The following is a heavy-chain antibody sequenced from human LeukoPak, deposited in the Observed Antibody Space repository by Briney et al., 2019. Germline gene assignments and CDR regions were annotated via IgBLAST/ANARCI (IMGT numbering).Heavy chain of an antibody. CDR2: IYYSGST. Sequence: SETLSLTCTVSGGSISSYYWSWIRQPPGKGLEWVGYIYYSGSTNYNPSLKGRVTISVDTSKNSLYLRMNSLRAEDTAVYYCARVEYYGADCLDYWGQGTLVTVSS. V-gene: IGHV4-59*12. CDR3: ARVEYYGADCLDY. D-gene: IGHD2-21*02. J-gene: IGHJ4*02. CDR1: GGSISSYY.